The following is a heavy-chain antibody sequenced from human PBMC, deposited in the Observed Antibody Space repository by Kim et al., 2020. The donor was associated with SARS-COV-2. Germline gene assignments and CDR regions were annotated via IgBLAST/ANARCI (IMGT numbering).Heavy chain of an antibody. J-gene: IGHJ5*02. D-gene: IGHD2-21*01. CDR3: ARGGQVVIDGRVPLTPYDH. CDR1: GGTFSNYA. CDR2: ILPMVDIP. Sequence: SVKVSCKASGGTFSNYAVNWVRQAPGQGLEWMGRILPMVDIPNYARNFQGRLTTTADKSTSTAYMELTGLTSADTAVDYWARGGQVVIDGRVPLTPYDHWGQGALVTVSS. V-gene: IGHV1-69*04.